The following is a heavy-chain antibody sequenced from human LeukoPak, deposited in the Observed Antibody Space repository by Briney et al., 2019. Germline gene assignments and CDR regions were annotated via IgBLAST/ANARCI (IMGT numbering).Heavy chain of an antibody. D-gene: IGHD1-20*01. J-gene: IGHJ4*02. CDR2: ISAYNGNT. CDR3: ARDQEGYNWNFDY. Sequence: ASVKVSCKASGYTFTSYGISWVRQAPGQGLEWMGWISAYNGNTNYAQKLQGRVTITTDESTSTAYMELSSLRSEDTAVYYCARDQEGYNWNFDYWGQGTLVTVSS. CDR1: GYTFTSYG. V-gene: IGHV1-18*01.